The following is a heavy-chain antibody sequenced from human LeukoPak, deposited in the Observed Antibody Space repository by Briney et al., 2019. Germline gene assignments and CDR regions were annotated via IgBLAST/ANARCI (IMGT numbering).Heavy chain of an antibody. CDR3: AKNNWNDMPFVDY. V-gene: IGHV3-23*01. CDR2: ISGTGVGT. CDR1: GFTFRNSA. D-gene: IGHD1-20*01. J-gene: IGHJ4*02. Sequence: PGRSLRLSCAASGFTFRNSAMSSVRQAPGKGLEWVSTISGTGVGTFYADSVKGRLTISRDNPKNTLYLQMNSLRAEDTAVYYCAKNNWNDMPFVDYWGQGTLVTVSS.